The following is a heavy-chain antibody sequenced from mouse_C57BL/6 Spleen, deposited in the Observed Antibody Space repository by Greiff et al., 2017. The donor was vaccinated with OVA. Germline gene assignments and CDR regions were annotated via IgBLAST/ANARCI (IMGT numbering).Heavy chain of an antibody. CDR3: AHYYGSRGNFDV. V-gene: IGHV1-22*01. CDR1: GYTFTDYN. CDR2: INPNNGGT. J-gene: IGHJ1*03. Sequence: EVHLVESGPELVKPGASVKMSCKASGYTFTDYNMHWVKQSHGKSLEWIGYINPNNGGTSYNQKFKGKATLTVNKSSSTAYMELRSLTSEDSAVYYCAHYYGSRGNFDVWGTGTTVTVSS. D-gene: IGHD1-1*01.